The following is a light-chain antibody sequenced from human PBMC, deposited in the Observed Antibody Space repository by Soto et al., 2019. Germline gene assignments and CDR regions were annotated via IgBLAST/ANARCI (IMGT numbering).Light chain of an antibody. J-gene: IGLJ2*01. V-gene: IGLV2-23*02. CDR1: SSDVGSYNL. CDR2: EVS. CDR3: CSYAGSNVV. Sequence: QSALTQPASVSGSPGQSITISCTGTSSDVGSYNLVSWYQQHPGKAPKLMIYEVSKRPSGVSNRFSGSKSGNTASLTISGLQAEDEADYSCCSYAGSNVVFGGGTKLT.